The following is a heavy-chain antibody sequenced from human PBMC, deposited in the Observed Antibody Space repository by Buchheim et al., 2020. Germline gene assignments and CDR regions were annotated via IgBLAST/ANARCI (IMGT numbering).Heavy chain of an antibody. Sequence: QLQLQESGPGLVKPSETLSLTCTVSGGSGRSGNFYWDWIRQPPGKGLEWIGSIHYSGTTIYNPSLKRRVPISLDPSKNQFSLKLSSVTAADTAVYYCARQAIATAGYGGSYLLPCDYWGQGTL. J-gene: IGHJ4*02. CDR1: GGSGRSGNFY. CDR2: IHYSGTT. CDR3: ARQAIATAGYGGSYLLPCDY. D-gene: IGHD1-26*01. V-gene: IGHV4-39*01.